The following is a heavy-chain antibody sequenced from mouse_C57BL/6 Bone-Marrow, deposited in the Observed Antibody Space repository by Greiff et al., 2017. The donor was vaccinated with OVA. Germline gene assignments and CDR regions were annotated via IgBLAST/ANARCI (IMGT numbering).Heavy chain of an antibody. CDR1: GFNIKDDY. CDR2: IDPENGDT. V-gene: IGHV14-4*01. Sequence: EVQLQPSWAELVRPGASVKLSCTASGFNIKDDYMHWVKQRPEQGLEWIGWIDPENGDTEYASKFQGKATITADTSSNTAYLQLSSLTSEDTAVYYCTGDWFAYWGQGTLVTVSA. CDR3: TGDWFAY. J-gene: IGHJ3*01.